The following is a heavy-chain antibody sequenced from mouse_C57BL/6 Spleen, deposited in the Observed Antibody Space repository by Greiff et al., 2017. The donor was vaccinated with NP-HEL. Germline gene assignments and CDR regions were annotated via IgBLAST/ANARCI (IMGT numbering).Heavy chain of an antibody. CDR2: ISSGSSTI. V-gene: IGHV5-17*01. Sequence: EVKLVESGGGLLKPGGSLKLSCAASGFTFSDYGMHWVCQAPEKGREWVAYISSGSSTISYADTVKGRFPISRDHAKNTLFLQMTRLRSEDTAMYYCARPVMVTRAMDYWGQGTSVTVSA. J-gene: IGHJ4*01. CDR1: GFTFSDYG. CDR3: ARPVMVTRAMDY. D-gene: IGHD2-13*01.